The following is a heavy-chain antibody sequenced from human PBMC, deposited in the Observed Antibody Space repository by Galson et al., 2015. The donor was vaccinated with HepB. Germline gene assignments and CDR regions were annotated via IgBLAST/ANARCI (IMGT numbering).Heavy chain of an antibody. CDR3: AKSLGDNGYNPIAY. CDR2: ISYDGSNK. D-gene: IGHD5-24*01. CDR1: GFVFNNYG. Sequence: SLRLSCAASGFVFNNYGMHWVRQAPGKGLEWVAVISYDGSNKFYADSVKGRFTISRDNSKNTLYLQMNSLRAEDTAVYYCAKSLGDNGYNPIAYWGQGTLVTVSS. V-gene: IGHV3-30*18. J-gene: IGHJ4*02.